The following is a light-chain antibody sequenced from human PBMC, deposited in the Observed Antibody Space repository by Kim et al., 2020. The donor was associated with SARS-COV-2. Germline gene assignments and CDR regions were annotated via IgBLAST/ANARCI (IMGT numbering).Light chain of an antibody. CDR2: GKD. CDR3: SSRDTTNSHVV. CDR1: SLKTSY. Sequence: LGQTVKITGHGDSLKTSYATWYQQKPGQAPVLVLYGKDNRPSGIPDRFSGSSSSNTGSLTITGAQAEDEADYYCSSRDTTNSHVVFGGGTQLTVL. V-gene: IGLV3-19*01. J-gene: IGLJ3*02.